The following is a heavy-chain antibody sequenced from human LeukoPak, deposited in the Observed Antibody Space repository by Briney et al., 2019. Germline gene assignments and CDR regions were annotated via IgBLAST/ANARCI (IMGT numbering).Heavy chain of an antibody. D-gene: IGHD3-3*01. CDR3: AREYYDFWSANYDY. CDR2: ISSSGSTI. J-gene: IGHJ4*02. CDR1: GFTFSSYE. V-gene: IGHV3-48*03. Sequence: GGSLRLSCAASGFTFSSYEMNWVSQAPGKGLEWVSYISSSGSTIYYADSVKGRFTISRDNAKNSLYLQMNSLRAEDTAVYYCAREYYDFWSANYDYWGQGTLVTVSS.